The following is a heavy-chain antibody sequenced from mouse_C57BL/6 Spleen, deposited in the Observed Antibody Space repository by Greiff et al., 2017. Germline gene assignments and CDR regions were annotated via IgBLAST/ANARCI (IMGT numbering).Heavy chain of an antibody. D-gene: IGHD1-1*01. CDR2: INPNNGGT. CDR1: GYTFTDYY. V-gene: IGHV1-26*01. Sequence: VQLPQSGPELVKPGASVKISCKASGYTFTDYYMNWVKQRHGKSLEWIGDINPNNGGTSYNQKFKGKATLTVDKSSSTAYMELRSLTSEDSAVYYCARNYDGSRGYLDDWGQGTTLTVSS. J-gene: IGHJ2*01. CDR3: ARNYDGSRGYLDD.